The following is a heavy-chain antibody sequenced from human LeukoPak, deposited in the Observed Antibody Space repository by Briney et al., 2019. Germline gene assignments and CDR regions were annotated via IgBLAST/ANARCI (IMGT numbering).Heavy chain of an antibody. J-gene: IGHJ4*02. CDR2: INYSGST. Sequence: SETLSLTCTVSGGSISSYYWSWIRQPPGKGLEWIGYINYSGSTNYNPSLKSRVTISVDTSKNQFSLKLSSVTAADTAVYYCASNYGDYWGFDYWGQGTLVTVSS. V-gene: IGHV4-59*01. CDR1: GGSISSYY. CDR3: ASNYGDYWGFDY. D-gene: IGHD4-17*01.